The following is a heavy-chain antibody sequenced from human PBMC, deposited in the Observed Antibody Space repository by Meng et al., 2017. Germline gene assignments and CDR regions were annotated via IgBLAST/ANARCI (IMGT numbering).Heavy chain of an antibody. CDR1: GGSISSGGYY. CDR3: ASKGGLSTYNWFDP. CDR2: IYYSGST. D-gene: IGHD5-12*01. V-gene: IGHV4-31*03. J-gene: IGHJ5*02. Sequence: QVPPEEAGPGLVKPSQTLSLTCTVSGGSISSGGYYWSWIRQHPGKGLEWIGYIYYSGSTYYNPSLKSRVTISVDTSKNQFSLKLSSVTAADTAVYYCASKGGLSTYNWFDPWGQGTLVTVSS.